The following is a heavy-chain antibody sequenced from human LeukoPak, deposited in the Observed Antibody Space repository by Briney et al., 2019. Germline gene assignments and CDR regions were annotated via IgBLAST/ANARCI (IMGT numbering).Heavy chain of an antibody. J-gene: IGHJ4*02. V-gene: IGHV7-4-1*02. D-gene: IGHD5-24*01. CDR2: TNTNTGNP. Sequence: ASVKVSCKASGYTFTSYAMNWVRQAPGQGLEWMGWTNTNTGNPTYAQGFTGRFVFSLDTSVSTAYLQISSLKAEDTAVYYCARAPRDGYKYGSDYWGQGTLVTVSS. CDR3: ARAPRDGYKYGSDY. CDR1: GYTFTSYA.